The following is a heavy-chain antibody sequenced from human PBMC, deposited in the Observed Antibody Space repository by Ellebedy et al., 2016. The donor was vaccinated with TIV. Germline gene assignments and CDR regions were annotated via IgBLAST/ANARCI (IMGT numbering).Heavy chain of an antibody. D-gene: IGHD6-19*01. J-gene: IGHJ6*02. CDR1: GGTFSSYA. CDR2: IIPIFGTA. V-gene: IGHV1-69*06. Sequence: SVKVSXKASGGTFSSYAISWVRQAPGQGLEWMGGIIPIFGTANYAQKFQGRVTITADKSTSTAYMELSSLRSEDTAVYYCARAHDSSGWYYYYGMDVWGQGTTVTVSS. CDR3: ARAHDSSGWYYYYGMDV.